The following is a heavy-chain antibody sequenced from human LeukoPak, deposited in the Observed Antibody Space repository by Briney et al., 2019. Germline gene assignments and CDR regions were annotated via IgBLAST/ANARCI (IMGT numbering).Heavy chain of an antibody. CDR1: GYTFTSYY. CDR2: INPSGGST. J-gene: IGHJ3*02. CDR3: ARWIWPHHDAFDI. V-gene: IGHV1-46*04. Sequence: ASVKVSCKPSGYTFTSYYMHWVRQAPGQGLEWMVIINPSGGSTSNAQKLQGRVTVTRDTSTSTVYMELSSLRSEDTAVYYSARWIWPHHDAFDIWGKGTMVTVSS. D-gene: IGHD2-2*03.